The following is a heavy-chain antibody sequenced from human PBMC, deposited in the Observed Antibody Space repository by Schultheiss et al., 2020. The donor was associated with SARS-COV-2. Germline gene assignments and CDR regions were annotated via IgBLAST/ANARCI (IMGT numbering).Heavy chain of an antibody. CDR2: INHSGST. J-gene: IGHJ6*02. CDR3: ARVGSYGSGYYYYGMDV. Sequence: SETLSLTCTVSGGSISSYYWSWIRQPPGKGLEWIGEINHSGSTNYNPSLKSRVTISVDKSKNQFSLKLSSVTAADTAVYYCARVGSYGSGYYYYGMDVWGQGTTVTVSS. D-gene: IGHD3-10*01. CDR1: GGSISSYY. V-gene: IGHV4-34*01.